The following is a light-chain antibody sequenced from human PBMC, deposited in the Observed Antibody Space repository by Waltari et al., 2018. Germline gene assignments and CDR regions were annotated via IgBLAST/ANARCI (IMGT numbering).Light chain of an antibody. CDR2: DVS. J-gene: IGLJ2*01. CDR3: CSYAGSYTVI. CDR1: SSDVGGYNY. V-gene: IGLV2-11*01. Sequence: QSALTQPRSVSGSPGQSVTISCTGTSSDVGGYNYVSWYQQHPGKVPKLMIYDVSKRPSGFPDRFSGSKSGNTASLTISGLQAEDEADYYCCSYAGSYTVIFGGGTKLTVL.